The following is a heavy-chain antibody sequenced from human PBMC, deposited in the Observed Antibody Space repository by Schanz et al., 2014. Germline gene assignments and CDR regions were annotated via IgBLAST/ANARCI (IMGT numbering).Heavy chain of an antibody. CDR2: INPDSGGT. V-gene: IGHV1-2*02. Sequence: QVQLVQSGAEVKKPGASVKVSCKASGYTFIDYYMHWVRQAPGQGLEWMGWINPDSGGTNYAQKFQGRVTMTRDMSINTAYMELSSLRSDDTAVYYCARELRLEYYFDYWGQGTQVTVSS. CDR1: GYTFIDYY. J-gene: IGHJ4*02. CDR3: ARELRLEYYFDY. D-gene: IGHD4-17*01.